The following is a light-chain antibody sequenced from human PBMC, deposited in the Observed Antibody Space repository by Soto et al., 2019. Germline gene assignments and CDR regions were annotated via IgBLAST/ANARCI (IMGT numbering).Light chain of an antibody. Sequence: IVMTQSPDSLAVSLGERATINCKSSQSVLYSSNNKNYLAWYQQRPGQPPKLLIYWASTRESGVPDRFSGSGSGTDFTLTITSLQAEDVAVYYCQQYESTPPTFGQGTMLEIK. V-gene: IGKV4-1*01. CDR3: QQYESTPPT. J-gene: IGKJ2*01. CDR2: WAS. CDR1: QSVLYSSNNKNY.